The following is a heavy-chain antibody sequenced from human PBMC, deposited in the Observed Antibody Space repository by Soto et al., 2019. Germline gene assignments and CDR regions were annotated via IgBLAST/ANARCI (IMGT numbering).Heavy chain of an antibody. D-gene: IGHD3-3*01. Sequence: QVQLVESGGGVVQPGRSLRLSCAASGFTFSSYAMHWVRQAPGKGLEWVAVISYDGSNKYYADSVKGRFTISRDNSKNTLYLQMNSLRAEDTAVYYCARPTIFGAEFDYWGQGTLVTVSS. J-gene: IGHJ4*02. CDR3: ARPTIFGAEFDY. CDR2: ISYDGSNK. CDR1: GFTFSSYA. V-gene: IGHV3-30-3*01.